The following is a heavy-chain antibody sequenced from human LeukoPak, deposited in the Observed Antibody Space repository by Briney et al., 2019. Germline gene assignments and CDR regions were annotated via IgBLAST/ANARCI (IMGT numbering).Heavy chain of an antibody. CDR3: AKDLSGYSSGWYFDL. V-gene: IGHV3-9*01. J-gene: IGHJ2*01. Sequence: GRSLRLSCAASGSAFDDYAMHWVRQAPGKGLEWVSGISWNSGSIGYADSVKGRFTISRDNAKNSLYLQMNSLRAEDTALYYCAKDLSGYSSGWYFDLWGRGTLVTVSS. D-gene: IGHD6-19*01. CDR2: ISWNSGSI. CDR1: GSAFDDYA.